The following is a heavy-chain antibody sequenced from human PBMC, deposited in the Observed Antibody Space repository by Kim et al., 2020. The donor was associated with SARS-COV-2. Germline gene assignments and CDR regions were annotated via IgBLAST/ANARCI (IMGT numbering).Heavy chain of an antibody. CDR3: ARLNDYGDYGSGFYGY. Sequence: GGSLRLSCAASGFTFSSYEMNWVRQAPGKGLEWVSYISSSGSTIYYADSVKGRFTISRDNAKNSLYLQMNSMRAEDTAVYYCARLNDYGDYGSGFYGYWGQGTLVTVSS. CDR1: GFTFSSYE. V-gene: IGHV3-48*03. CDR2: ISSSGSTI. D-gene: IGHD4-17*01. J-gene: IGHJ4*02.